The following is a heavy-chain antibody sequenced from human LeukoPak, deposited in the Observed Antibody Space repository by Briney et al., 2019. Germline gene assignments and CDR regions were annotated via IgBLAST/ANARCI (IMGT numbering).Heavy chain of an antibody. Sequence: PGGSLRLSCAASGFTVSSNYMSWVRQAPGKGLEWVSVIYSGGSTYYADSVKGRLTISRDNSKNTLYLQMNSLRAEDTAVYYCARDQTGTTAPGYYYYYMDVWGKGTTVTVSS. CDR3: ARDQTGTTAPGYYYYYMDV. CDR1: GFTVSSNY. CDR2: IYSGGST. J-gene: IGHJ6*03. V-gene: IGHV3-53*01. D-gene: IGHD1-7*01.